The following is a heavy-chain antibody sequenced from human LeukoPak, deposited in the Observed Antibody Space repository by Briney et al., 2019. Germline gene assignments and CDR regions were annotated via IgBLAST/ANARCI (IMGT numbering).Heavy chain of an antibody. CDR3: ARAISSWYWSTFDY. V-gene: IGHV3-48*03. Sequence: TGGSLRLSCAASGFTFSSYEMNWVRQAPGKGLEWVSYISSSGSTIYYADSVKGRFTISRDNSKNTLYLQMNSLRAEDTAVYYCARAISSWYWSTFDYWGQGTLVTVSS. CDR2: ISSSGSTI. CDR1: GFTFSSYE. D-gene: IGHD6-13*01. J-gene: IGHJ4*02.